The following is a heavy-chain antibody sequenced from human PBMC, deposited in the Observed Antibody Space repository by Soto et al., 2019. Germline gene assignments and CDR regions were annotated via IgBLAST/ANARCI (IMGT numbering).Heavy chain of an antibody. CDR1: GYTLTELS. V-gene: IGHV1-24*01. J-gene: IGHJ6*02. D-gene: IGHD3-22*01. CDR2: FDPVHGEA. CDR3: AKDSGITMIVDPLEYGMDV. Sequence: ASVNVSFKVSGYTLTELSMHWVRQAPGKGLEWMGSFDPVHGEAIYAQRFEGRVTMTEDSSTDTAYIEMSSLRSEDTAVYYCAKDSGITMIVDPLEYGMDVWGQGTTVTVS.